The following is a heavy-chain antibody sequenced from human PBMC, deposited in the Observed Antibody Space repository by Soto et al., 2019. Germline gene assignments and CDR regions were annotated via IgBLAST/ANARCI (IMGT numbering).Heavy chain of an antibody. CDR2: ISSDGGNK. D-gene: IGHD3-9*01. J-gene: IGHJ5*02. CDR1: GFTASSYP. V-gene: IGHV3-64*01. Sequence: GGSLRLSCAASGFTASSYPIHWVRQAPGQGLEYVAAISSDGGNKYYANSVKGRFTIFRDNSRNTLYLQMGSLRAEDMAVYYCARDGYDILTGLGGWFDPWGQGTLVTVSS. CDR3: ARDGYDILTGLGGWFDP.